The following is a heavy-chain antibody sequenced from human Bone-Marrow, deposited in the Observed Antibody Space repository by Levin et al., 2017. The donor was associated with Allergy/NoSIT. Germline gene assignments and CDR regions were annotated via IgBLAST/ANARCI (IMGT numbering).Heavy chain of an antibody. CDR1: GFTFNIYW. J-gene: IGHJ4*02. Sequence: GGSLRLSCAASGFTFNIYWMSWVRQSPGKGLEWVANIKQDGSEKHLVDSVKGRFTISRDNAKNSLYLQLNSLRAEDTAVYYCARLDYYDSSQFDSWGRGPLVTVSS. V-gene: IGHV3-7*01. CDR2: IKQDGSEK. CDR3: ARLDYYDSSQFDS. D-gene: IGHD3-22*01.